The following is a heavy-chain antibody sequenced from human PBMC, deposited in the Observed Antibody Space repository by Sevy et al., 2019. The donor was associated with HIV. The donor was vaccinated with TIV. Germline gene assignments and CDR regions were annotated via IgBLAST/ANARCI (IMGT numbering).Heavy chain of an antibody. CDR2: ISSSSTTI. Sequence: GGSLRLSCVASGFTFSTYSMNWVRQAPGKGLEWVSYISSSSTTIYYAGSVRGRFTISRDNAKNSLYLRMNSLRDEDTAVYYCARGRKTTQEWLEELDYYYGMDVWGQGTSVTVSS. CDR3: ARGRKTTQEWLEELDYYYGMDV. D-gene: IGHD2-8*01. V-gene: IGHV3-48*02. J-gene: IGHJ6*02. CDR1: GFTFSTYS.